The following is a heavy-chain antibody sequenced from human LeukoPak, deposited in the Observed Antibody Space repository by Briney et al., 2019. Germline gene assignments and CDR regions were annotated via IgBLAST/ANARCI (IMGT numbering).Heavy chain of an antibody. CDR1: GGSISGFY. V-gene: IGHV4-59*08. J-gene: IGHJ4*02. Sequence: SETLSLTCTVSGGSISGFYWSWIRQPPGKGLEWIGYIYYSGSTNYTPSLKSRVTISVDTSKNQFSLKLSSVTAADTAVYYCARRGYSSGWYYFDYWGQGTLVTVSS. D-gene: IGHD6-19*01. CDR3: ARRGYSSGWYYFDY. CDR2: IYYSGST.